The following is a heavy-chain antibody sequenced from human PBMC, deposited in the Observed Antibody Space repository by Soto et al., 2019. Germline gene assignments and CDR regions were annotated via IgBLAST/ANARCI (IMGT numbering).Heavy chain of an antibody. Sequence: GGSLRLSCEVSGLTFSNAWMNWVRQAPGKGLEWVANIKQDGSEKYYVDSVKGRFTISRDNAKNSLYLQMNSLRAEDTAVYYCARDRQYYDSSGYHVWGQGTLVTVSS. D-gene: IGHD3-22*01. CDR3: ARDRQYYDSSGYHV. CDR2: IKQDGSEK. J-gene: IGHJ4*02. V-gene: IGHV3-7*01. CDR1: GLTFSNAW.